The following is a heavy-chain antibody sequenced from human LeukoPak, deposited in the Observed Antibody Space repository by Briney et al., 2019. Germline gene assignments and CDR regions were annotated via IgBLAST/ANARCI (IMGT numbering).Heavy chain of an antibody. J-gene: IGHJ6*02. V-gene: IGHV3-30*18. Sequence: PGGSLRLSCAASGFTFSSYGMHWVRQAPGKGLEWVAVISYDGSNKDYADSVKGRFTISRDNSKNTLYLQMNSLRAEDTAVYYCAKANSYCSSTSCYLMDVWGQGTTVTVSS. CDR2: ISYDGSNK. CDR3: AKANSYCSSTSCYLMDV. D-gene: IGHD2-2*01. CDR1: GFTFSSYG.